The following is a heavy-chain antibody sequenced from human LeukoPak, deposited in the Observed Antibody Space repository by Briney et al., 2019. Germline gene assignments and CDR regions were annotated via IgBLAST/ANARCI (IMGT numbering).Heavy chain of an antibody. CDR1: GGSFSGYY. Sequence: SETLSLTCAVYGGSFSGYYWSWIRQPPGKGLEWIGEINHSRSTNYNPSLKSRVTISVDTSKNQFSLKLSSVTAADTAVYYCARGRGGRGTLYYYYYGMDVWGQGTTVTVSS. J-gene: IGHJ6*02. D-gene: IGHD3-16*01. V-gene: IGHV4-34*01. CDR3: ARGRGGRGTLYYYYYGMDV. CDR2: INHSRST.